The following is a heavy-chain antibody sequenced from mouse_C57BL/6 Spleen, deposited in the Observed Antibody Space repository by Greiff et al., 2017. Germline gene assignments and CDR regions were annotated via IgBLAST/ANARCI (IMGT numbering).Heavy chain of an antibody. D-gene: IGHD1-1*01. CDR1: GYAFSSSW. Sequence: VKLQESGPELVKPGASVKISCKASGYAFSSSWMNWVKQRPGKGLEWIGRIYPGDGNTNYNGKFTGKATLTVDKSSSTAYMQLSSLTSEDSAVYFCASSTVKIYFAYWGQGTTLTVSS. CDR3: ASSTVKIYFAY. J-gene: IGHJ2*01. V-gene: IGHV1-82*01. CDR2: IYPGDGNT.